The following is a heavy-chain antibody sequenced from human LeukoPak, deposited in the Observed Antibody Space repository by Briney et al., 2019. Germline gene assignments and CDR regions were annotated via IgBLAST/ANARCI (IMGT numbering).Heavy chain of an antibody. D-gene: IGHD3-22*01. CDR3: ARRPFEGYYDSSGYQVFDY. V-gene: IGHV3-66*04. CDR1: GFTVSSNY. J-gene: IGHJ4*02. CDR2: IYSGGST. Sequence: GGSLRLSCAASGFTVSSNYMSWVRQAPGKGLEWVSVIYSGGSTYYADSVKGRFTISRDNSKNTLYLQMNSLRAEDTAVYYCARRPFEGYYDSSGYQVFDYWGQGTLVTVSS.